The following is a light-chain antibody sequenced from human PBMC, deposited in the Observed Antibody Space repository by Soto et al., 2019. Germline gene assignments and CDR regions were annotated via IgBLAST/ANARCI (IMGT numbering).Light chain of an antibody. CDR3: QSYDTTLSGSV. V-gene: IGLV1-40*01. CDR2: GNS. J-gene: IGLJ3*02. Sequence: QSVLTQPPSVSGAPGQRVTISCTGSSSNIGANYDVHWYQHLPGTAPKLLIYGNSNRPSGVPDRFSGSKSGTSASLAIAGLQTEDEADYYCQSYDTTLSGSVFGGGTKVTVL. CDR1: SSNIGANYD.